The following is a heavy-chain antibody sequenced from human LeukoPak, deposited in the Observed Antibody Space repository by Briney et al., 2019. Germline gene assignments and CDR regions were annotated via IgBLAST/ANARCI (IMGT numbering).Heavy chain of an antibody. CDR2: IYYSGST. CDR1: GGSISSYY. CDR3: ARDRYCSSTSCHPTNWFDP. V-gene: IGHV4-59*12. J-gene: IGHJ5*02. Sequence: SETLSLTCTVSGGSISSYYWSWIRQPPGKGLEWIGYIYYSGSTNYNPSLKSRVTISVDTSKNQFSLKLSSVTAADTAVYYCARDRYCSSTSCHPTNWFDPWGQGTLVTVSS. D-gene: IGHD2-2*01.